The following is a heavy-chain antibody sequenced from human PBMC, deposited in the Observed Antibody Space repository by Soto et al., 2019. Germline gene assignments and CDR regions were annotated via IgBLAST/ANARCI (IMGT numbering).Heavy chain of an antibody. CDR2: IYTGGGT. J-gene: IGHJ4*02. CDR1: GLTVSTNP. V-gene: IGHV3-66*01. CDR3: ARDGSGH. Sequence: EVQLVESGGGLVQPGGSLRLSCAGSGLTVSTNPMSWVRQAPGKGLEWVSVIYTGGGTHYADSVKGRFTISRDNSKNTVNLQMNSLRPEDTAVYYCARDGSGHWGQGTLVTVSS.